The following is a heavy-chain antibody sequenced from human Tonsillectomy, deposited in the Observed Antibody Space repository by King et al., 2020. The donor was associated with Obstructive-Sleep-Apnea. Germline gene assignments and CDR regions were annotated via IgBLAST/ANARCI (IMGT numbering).Heavy chain of an antibody. CDR1: GGSISNHY. J-gene: IGHJ5*01. CDR2: IYYSGST. CDR3: ARETKYSATYDS. D-gene: IGHD1-26*01. Sequence: QLQESGPGLVKPSETLSLTCTVSGGSISNHYWSWIRQPPGKGLEWIGYIYYSGSTNYNPSLKSRVTISVDTSKNQFSLKLSSVTAADTAMYYCARETKYSATYDSWGQGTLVTVSS. V-gene: IGHV4-59*11.